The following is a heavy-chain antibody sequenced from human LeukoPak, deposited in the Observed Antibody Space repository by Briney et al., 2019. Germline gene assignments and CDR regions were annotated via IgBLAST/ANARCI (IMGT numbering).Heavy chain of an antibody. Sequence: SETLSLTCTVSGGSISSYYWSWIRQPPGKGLEWIGNIYYSGSTNYNPSLKSRVTISVDTSKNQFSLKLSSVTAADTAVYYCARAPTHYYDSSGPGEAFDIWGQGTMVTVSS. J-gene: IGHJ3*02. V-gene: IGHV4-59*01. D-gene: IGHD3-22*01. CDR1: GGSISSYY. CDR2: IYYSGST. CDR3: ARAPTHYYDSSGPGEAFDI.